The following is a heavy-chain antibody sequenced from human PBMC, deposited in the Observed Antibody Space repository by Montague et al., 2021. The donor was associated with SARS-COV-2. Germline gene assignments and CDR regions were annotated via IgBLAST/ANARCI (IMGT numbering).Heavy chain of an antibody. Sequence: SETLSLTCTVSGGSISSSSYYWGWIRQPPGKGLEWIGSIYDSGSTYYXXXLKSRVTISVDTSKNHFSLKLNSVTAADTAVYYCARRGRKLLPVATTIGGFDIWGQGTMVTVSS. CDR3: ARRGRKLLPVATTIGGFDI. CDR1: GGSISSSSYY. CDR2: IYDSGST. J-gene: IGHJ3*02. D-gene: IGHD5-12*01. V-gene: IGHV4-39*02.